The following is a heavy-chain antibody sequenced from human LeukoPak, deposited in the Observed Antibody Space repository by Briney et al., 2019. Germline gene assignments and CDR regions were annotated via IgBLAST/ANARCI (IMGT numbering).Heavy chain of an antibody. V-gene: IGHV3-30*18. Sequence: GGSLRLSCAASGFTFSSYGMHWVRQAPGKGLEWVAVISYDGSNKYYADSVKGRFTISRDNSKNTLYLQMNSLRAEDTAVYYCEKNHEGLGYWGQGTLVTVSS. CDR3: EKNHEGLGY. J-gene: IGHJ4*02. CDR2: ISYDGSNK. CDR1: GFTFSSYG.